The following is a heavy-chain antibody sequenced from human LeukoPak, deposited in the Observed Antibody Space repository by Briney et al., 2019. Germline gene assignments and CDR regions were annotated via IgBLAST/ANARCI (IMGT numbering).Heavy chain of an antibody. CDR2: INPNSGGT. Sequence: ASVKVSCKASGYTFTDYYMYWVRQAPGQGLEWMGWINPNSGGTNYAQKFQGRVTMTRDTSISTAYMELSRLRSDDTAVYYCARARVGASDPWGQGTLVTVSS. J-gene: IGHJ5*02. D-gene: IGHD1-26*01. CDR3: ARARVGASDP. CDR1: GYTFTDYY. V-gene: IGHV1-2*02.